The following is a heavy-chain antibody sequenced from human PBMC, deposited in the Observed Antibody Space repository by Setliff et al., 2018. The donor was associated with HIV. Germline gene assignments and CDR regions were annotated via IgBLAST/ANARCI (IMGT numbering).Heavy chain of an antibody. V-gene: IGHV3-23*01. CDR2: ISGSGDTT. D-gene: IGHD6-19*01. J-gene: IGHJ4*02. CDR3: ARRGALRMAVVGYFDY. Sequence: GGSLRLSCAASGFTFSNYAMTWVRQAPGKGLEWVSGISGSGDTTNYADSVKGRFTISRDNSKNTLYLQMNSLGAEDTAVYYCARRGALRMAVVGYFDYWGQGTLVTVSS. CDR1: GFTFSNYA.